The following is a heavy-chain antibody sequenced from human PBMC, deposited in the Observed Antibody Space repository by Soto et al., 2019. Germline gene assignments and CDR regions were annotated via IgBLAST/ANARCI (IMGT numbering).Heavy chain of an antibody. CDR3: ARHEGYYGSPAAGLFDY. D-gene: IGHD3-10*01. CDR2: IYPGDSDT. CDR1: GYSFTSYW. J-gene: IGHJ4*02. Sequence: PGESLKISCKGSGYSFTSYWIGWVRQMPGKGLEWMGIIYPGDSDTRYSPSFQGQVTISADKSISTAYLQWSSLKASDTAMYYCARHEGYYGSPAAGLFDYWGQRTLVTVSS. V-gene: IGHV5-51*01.